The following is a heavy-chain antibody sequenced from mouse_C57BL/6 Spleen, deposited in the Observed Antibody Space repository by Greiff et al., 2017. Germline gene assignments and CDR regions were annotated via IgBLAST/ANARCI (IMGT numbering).Heavy chain of an antibody. CDR3: ARRGDGNPLYYAMDY. J-gene: IGHJ4*01. CDR1: GCTFTSYW. D-gene: IGHD2-1*01. V-gene: IGHV1-52*01. CDR2: IDPSDSET. Sequence: VQLQQPGAELVRPGSSVKLSCKASGCTFTSYWMHWVKQRPIQGLEWIGNIDPSDSETHYNQKFKDKATLTVDKSSSTAYMQLSSLTSEDSAVYYCARRGDGNPLYYAMDYWGQGTSVTVSS.